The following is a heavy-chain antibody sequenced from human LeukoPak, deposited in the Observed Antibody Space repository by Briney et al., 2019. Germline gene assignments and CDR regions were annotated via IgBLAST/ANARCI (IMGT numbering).Heavy chain of an antibody. J-gene: IGHJ4*02. V-gene: IGHV1-2*02. CDR3: ARAPPYYYDSSGYYGY. D-gene: IGHD3-22*01. CDR1: GYTFTGYY. CDR2: INPNSGGT. Sequence: ASVKVSYKASGYTFTGYYMHWMRQAPGQGLEWMGWINPNSGGTNYAQKFQGRVTMTRDTSISTAYMELSRLRSDDTAVYYCARAPPYYYDSSGYYGYWGQGTLVTVSS.